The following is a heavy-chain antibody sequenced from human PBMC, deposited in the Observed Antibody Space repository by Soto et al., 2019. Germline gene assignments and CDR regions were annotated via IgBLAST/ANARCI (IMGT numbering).Heavy chain of an antibody. CDR2: ISSSSSYI. Sequence: LRLSCAASGFTFSSYSMNWVRQAPGKGLEWVSSISSSSSYIYYADSVKGRFTISRDNAKNSLYLQMNSLRAEDTAVYYCAREGIRFVDYGMDVWGQGTTVTVSS. CDR1: GFTFSSYS. D-gene: IGHD3-3*01. J-gene: IGHJ6*02. CDR3: AREGIRFVDYGMDV. V-gene: IGHV3-21*01.